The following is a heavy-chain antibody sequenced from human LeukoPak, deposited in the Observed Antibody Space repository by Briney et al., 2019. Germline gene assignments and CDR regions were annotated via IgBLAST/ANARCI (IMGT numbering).Heavy chain of an antibody. J-gene: IGHJ3*02. CDR2: IYSGGNT. CDR1: GFTVSSNS. Sequence: GGSLRLSCTVSGFTVSSNSMSWVRQAPGKGLEWVSFIYSGGNTHYSDSVKGRFTISRDNSKNTLYLQMNSLRAEDTAVYYCARDLWELLLSGTGDAFDIWGQGTMVTVSS. CDR3: ARDLWELLLSGTGDAFDI. V-gene: IGHV3-53*01. D-gene: IGHD1-26*01.